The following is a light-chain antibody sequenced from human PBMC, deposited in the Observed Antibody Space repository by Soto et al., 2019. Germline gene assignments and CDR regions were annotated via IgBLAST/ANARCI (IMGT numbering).Light chain of an antibody. J-gene: IGLJ1*01. CDR3: SSYAGSNIYV. CDR1: SSDVGGYNF. CDR2: EVS. V-gene: IGLV2-8*01. Sequence: QSALAQPPSASGSPGQSVTISCTGTSSDVGGYNFVSWYQHHPGKAPKVIIYEVSKRPSGVPNRFSGSKSGNTASLTVSGLRAEDEADYYCSSYAGSNIYVFGTGTKLTVL.